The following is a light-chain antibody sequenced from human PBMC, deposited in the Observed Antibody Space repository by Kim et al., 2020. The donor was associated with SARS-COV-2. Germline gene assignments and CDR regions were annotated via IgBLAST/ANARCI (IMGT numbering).Light chain of an antibody. CDR1: QSVSSY. CDR3: QQRTNWPLT. V-gene: IGKV3-11*01. Sequence: FGLTQSQTTWSVSPGERATLSCRASQSVSSYLAWYQQKAGQAPRLLIYDASNRATGIPARFSGSGSGTDFTLTISSLEPEDFAVYYCQQRTNWPLTFGGGTKLEI. CDR2: DAS. J-gene: IGKJ4*01.